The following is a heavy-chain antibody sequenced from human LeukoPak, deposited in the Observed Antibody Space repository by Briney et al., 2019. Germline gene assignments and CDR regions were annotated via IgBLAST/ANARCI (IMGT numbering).Heavy chain of an antibody. CDR2: ISYDGSNK. J-gene: IGHJ4*02. CDR1: GFTFSSYA. CDR3: ARDSVGDEEAHYFDY. D-gene: IGHD1-26*01. Sequence: PGGSLRLSCAASGFTFSSYAMHWVRQAPGKGLEWVAVISYDGSNKYYADSVKGRFTISRDNSKNTLYLQMNSLRAEDTAVYYCARDSVGDEEAHYFDYWGQGTLVTVSS. V-gene: IGHV3-30-3*01.